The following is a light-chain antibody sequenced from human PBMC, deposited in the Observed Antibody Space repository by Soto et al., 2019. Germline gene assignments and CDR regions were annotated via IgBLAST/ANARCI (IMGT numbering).Light chain of an antibody. Sequence: QSALTQPASVSGSPGQSITISCTGTSSDVGGYNYVSWYQQHPGKAPKLIIYEGSKRPSGISNHFSGSKSGNTASLTISGLQAEDDADSYGSSYTKISPLVLGTGIKLTVL. V-gene: IGLV2-14*01. CDR3: SSYTKISPLV. CDR2: EGS. CDR1: SSDVGGYNY. J-gene: IGLJ1*01.